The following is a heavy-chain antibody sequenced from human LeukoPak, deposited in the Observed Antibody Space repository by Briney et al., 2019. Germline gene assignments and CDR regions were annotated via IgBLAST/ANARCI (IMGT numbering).Heavy chain of an antibody. CDR1: GFTFSNYG. CDR3: ARGGGLDV. Sequence: GGSLRLSCAVSGFTFSNYGMHWVRQAPGKGLEWVAVISYEGSNRYYRDSVRGRFTISRDNAKNSLYLQMSNLRAEDTAVYFCARGGGLDVWGQGATVTVSS. CDR2: ISYEGSNR. J-gene: IGHJ6*02. V-gene: IGHV3-30*03. D-gene: IGHD3-16*01.